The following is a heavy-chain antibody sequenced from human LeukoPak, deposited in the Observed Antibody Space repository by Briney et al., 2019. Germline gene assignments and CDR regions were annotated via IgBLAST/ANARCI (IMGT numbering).Heavy chain of an antibody. J-gene: IGHJ5*02. Sequence: SETLSLTCTVSGGSISSSSYYWGWIRQPPGKGLERIGSIYYSGSTYYNPSLKSRVTISVDTSKNQFSLKLSSVTAADTAVYYCAGPSPAAGWFDPWGQGTLVTVSS. CDR1: GGSISSSSYY. CDR2: IYYSGST. CDR3: AGPSPAAGWFDP. D-gene: IGHD2-2*01. V-gene: IGHV4-39*01.